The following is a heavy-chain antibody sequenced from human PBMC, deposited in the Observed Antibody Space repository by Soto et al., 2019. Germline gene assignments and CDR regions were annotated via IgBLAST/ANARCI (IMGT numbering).Heavy chain of an antibody. D-gene: IGHD4-17*01. Sequence: QVQLQESGPGLVKPSETLSLTCAVSGGSISSPSWWSWVRQPPGKGLEWIGQISHTGDANYNPSLKSRVTISIDKSRNQFSLKLTSVTAADTAVYYCARHGEKYFDLWAQANLVTVSS. V-gene: IGHV4-4*02. J-gene: IGHJ4*02. CDR3: ARHGEKYFDL. CDR2: ISHTGDA. CDR1: GGSISSPSW.